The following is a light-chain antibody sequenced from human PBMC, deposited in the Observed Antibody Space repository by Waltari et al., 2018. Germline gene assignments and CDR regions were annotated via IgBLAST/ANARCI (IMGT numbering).Light chain of an antibody. J-gene: IGLJ3*02. CDR3: SSRTSSITWV. CDR2: DGK. V-gene: IGLV2-14*03. Sequence: QSALTQPASVSGSPGQSITISCTGTSRDVGAYEYVSWYQQHPGKAPKVVIYDGKKRPSGVSNRFSGSKSGSPASLTISGLQAEDEADYYCSSRTSSITWVFGGGTKLTVL. CDR1: SRDVGAYEY.